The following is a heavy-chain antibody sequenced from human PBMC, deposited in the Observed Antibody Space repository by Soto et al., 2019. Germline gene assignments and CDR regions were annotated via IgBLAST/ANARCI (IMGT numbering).Heavy chain of an antibody. CDR1: GGSISSSSYY. V-gene: IGHV4-39*07. CDR2: IYYSGST. Sequence: SETLSLTCTVSGGSISSSSYYWGWIRQPPGKGLEWIGSIYYSGSTNYNPSLKSRVTISVDTSKNQFSLKLSSVTAADTAVYYCARVGPGTKRWLQNYYYYGMDVWGQGTTVTVSS. CDR3: ARVGPGTKRWLQNYYYYGMDV. D-gene: IGHD5-12*01. J-gene: IGHJ6*02.